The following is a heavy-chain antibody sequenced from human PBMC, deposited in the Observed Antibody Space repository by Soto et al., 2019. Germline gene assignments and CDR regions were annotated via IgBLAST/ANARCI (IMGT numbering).Heavy chain of an antibody. V-gene: IGHV3-23*01. CDR2: ISGSGGST. Sequence: EVQLLESGGGLVQPGGSLRLSCAASGFTFSSYAISWVRQAPGKGLEWVSAISGSGGSTYYADSVKGRFTISRDNSKNTLYLQMNSLRAEDTAVYYCAKSITYSSSWYYFDYWGQGTLVTVSS. D-gene: IGHD6-13*01. J-gene: IGHJ4*02. CDR3: AKSITYSSSWYYFDY. CDR1: GFTFSSYA.